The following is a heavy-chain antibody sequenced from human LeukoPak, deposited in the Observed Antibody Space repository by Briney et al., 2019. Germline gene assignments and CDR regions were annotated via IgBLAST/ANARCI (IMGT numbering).Heavy chain of an antibody. CDR2: MYYSGST. J-gene: IGHJ5*02. CDR3: ARQPVRIAVAGRNWFDP. D-gene: IGHD6-19*01. CDR1: GGSISSSSYY. Sequence: SETLSPTCTVSGGSISSSSYYWGWIRQPPGKGLEWIGSMYYSGSTYYNPSLKSRVTISVDTSKNQFSLKLSSVTAADTAVYYCARQPVRIAVAGRNWFDPWGQATLVTVSS. V-gene: IGHV4-39*01.